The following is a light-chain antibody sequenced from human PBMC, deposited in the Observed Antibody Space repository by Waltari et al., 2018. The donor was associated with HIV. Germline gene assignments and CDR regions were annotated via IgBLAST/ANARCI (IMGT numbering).Light chain of an antibody. J-gene: IGKJ5*01. Sequence: DVVMTQSPLSLPVTLGKPASISCRSCQSLVDPDGNTSLNWFQPRPGQSPRRLIYRASHRDSGVPGRCGGRGSGTDFTLKISSVEADDIGIYYCMQDTHWSITFGQGTRLEIK. CDR3: MQDTHWSIT. CDR2: RAS. CDR1: QSLVDPDGNTS. V-gene: IGKV2-30*01.